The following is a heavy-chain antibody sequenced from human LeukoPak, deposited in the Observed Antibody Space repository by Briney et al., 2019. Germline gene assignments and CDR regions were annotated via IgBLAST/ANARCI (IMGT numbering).Heavy chain of an antibody. Sequence: SETLSLTCTVSGGSISSSSYYWGWIRQPPGKGLEWIGSIYYSGSTYYNPSLKSRVTISVDTSKNQFSLKLSSVTAADTAVYYCARQDGYNSPNFDYWGQGTLVTVSS. CDR1: GGSISSSSYY. CDR3: ARQDGYNSPNFDY. D-gene: IGHD5-24*01. CDR2: IYYSGST. J-gene: IGHJ4*02. V-gene: IGHV4-39*01.